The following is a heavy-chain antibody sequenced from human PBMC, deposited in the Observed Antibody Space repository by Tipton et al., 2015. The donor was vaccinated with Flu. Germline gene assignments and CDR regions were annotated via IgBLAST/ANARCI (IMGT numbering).Heavy chain of an antibody. J-gene: IGHJ4*02. D-gene: IGHD3-22*01. CDR1: GGSIGSYY. V-gene: IGHV4-59*01. CDR2: IYYIGTT. Sequence: TLSLTCSVSGGSIGSYYWSWIRQTPGKGLEWIGFIYYIGTTKYNPSLKSRVTISLDTSKNQFSLRLNSVTPADTAVYYCTRDRGYGYSGYFDYWGQGSLVTVSS. CDR3: TRDRGYGYSGYFDY.